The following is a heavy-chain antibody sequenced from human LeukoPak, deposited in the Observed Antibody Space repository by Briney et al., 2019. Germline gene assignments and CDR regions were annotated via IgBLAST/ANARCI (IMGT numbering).Heavy chain of an antibody. V-gene: IGHV3-23*01. Sequence: GGSLRLSCAASGFTFSSHGINWVRQAPGKGLEWVSAISGSGGSTYYADSVKGRFTISRDNSKNTLYLQMNSLRAEDTAVYYCAKDMGIAAAGRPFDYWGQGTLVTVSS. CDR3: AKDMGIAAAGRPFDY. J-gene: IGHJ4*02. D-gene: IGHD6-13*01. CDR1: GFTFSSHG. CDR2: ISGSGGST.